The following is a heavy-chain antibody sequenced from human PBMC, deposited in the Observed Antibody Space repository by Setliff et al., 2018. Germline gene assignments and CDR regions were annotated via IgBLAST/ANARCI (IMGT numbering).Heavy chain of an antibody. V-gene: IGHV1-18*01. Sequence: ASVKVSCKTSGYSFSDSAVNWVRQAPGQGLEWVGWISPYSGNAYYAPKLQGRVTLTTDTSTTTAFMELRGLRPDDSAVYYCAKFSRYTDSQGEFDFWGQGALVTVSS. CDR3: AKFSRYTDSQGEFDF. D-gene: IGHD1-20*01. J-gene: IGHJ4*02. CDR1: GYSFSDSA. CDR2: ISPYSGNA.